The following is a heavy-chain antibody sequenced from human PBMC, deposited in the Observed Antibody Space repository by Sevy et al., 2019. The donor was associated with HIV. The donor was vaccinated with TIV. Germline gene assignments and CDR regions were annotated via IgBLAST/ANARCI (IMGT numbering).Heavy chain of an antibody. D-gene: IGHD3-10*01. J-gene: IGHJ6*02. Sequence: SETLSLTCAVYGGSFSGYYWSWIRQPPGKGLEWIGEINHSGSTNYNPSLKSRGTISVDTSKNQFSLKLSSVTAADTAVYYCARAGHYGSGSYYNVYYYYYGMDVWGQGTTVTVSS. CDR3: ARAGHYGSGSYYNVYYYYYGMDV. CDR2: INHSGST. V-gene: IGHV4-34*01. CDR1: GGSFSGYY.